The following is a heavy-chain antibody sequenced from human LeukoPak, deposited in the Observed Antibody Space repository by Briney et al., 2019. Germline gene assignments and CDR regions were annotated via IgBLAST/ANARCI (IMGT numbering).Heavy chain of an antibody. Sequence: QPGGSLRLSCAASGLAFRSYAMSAGCQGPAKGLGWVSGISGSGGSAYYADSVKGRFTISRANSKNTLYLQMNSLRAEDTAVYYCAKERRDGYNFAFDYWGQGTLVTVSS. CDR3: AKERRDGYNFAFDY. CDR2: ISGSGGSA. CDR1: GLAFRSYA. V-gene: IGHV3-23*01. D-gene: IGHD5-24*01. J-gene: IGHJ4*02.